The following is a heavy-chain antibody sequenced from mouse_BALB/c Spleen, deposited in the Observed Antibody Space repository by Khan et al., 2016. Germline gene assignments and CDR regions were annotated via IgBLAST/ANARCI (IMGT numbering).Heavy chain of an antibody. J-gene: IGHJ4*01. D-gene: IGHD2-14*01. CDR1: GFDFSRYW. V-gene: IGHV4-1*02. Sequence: EVKLLESGGGLVQPGGSLKLSCAASGFDFSRYWMSWVRQAPGKGLEWIGEINPDSSTINYTPSLQDKFIISRDNAKNTLYLQMSKVRSEDTALYYCARDTDERYVYAMSYWGEATSVTVSS. CDR3: ARDTDERYVYAMSY. CDR2: INPDSSTI.